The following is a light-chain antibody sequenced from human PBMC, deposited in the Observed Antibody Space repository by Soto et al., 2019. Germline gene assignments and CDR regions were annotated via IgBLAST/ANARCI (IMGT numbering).Light chain of an antibody. V-gene: IGKV3D-15*01. CDR3: QQYDNWPPIN. J-gene: IGKJ5*01. CDR1: QSISGN. CDR2: DAS. Sequence: EIVVSQSTKPLSVSPGDSATRSCRASQSISGNLVWYQQTPGQAPRLLIYDASNRATGIPARFSGSGSGTDFTLTISRLEPEDFAVYYCQQYDNWPPINFGQGKRLEIK.